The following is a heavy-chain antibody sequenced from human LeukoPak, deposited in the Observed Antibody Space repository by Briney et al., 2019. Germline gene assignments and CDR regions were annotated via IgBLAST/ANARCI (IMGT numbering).Heavy chain of an antibody. CDR1: GFTYTNYW. CDR2: INPDATII. D-gene: IGHD1/OR15-1a*01. J-gene: IGHJ5*02. Sequence: GGSLRLSSVASGFTYTNYWMHWFRQVSGKGPVWVSRINPDATIIDYADFVKGRFTISRDNAKNLLFLHMRGLRVDDTALYYCAKDLSWNTADRWGQGTLVTVSS. CDR3: AKDLSWNTADR. V-gene: IGHV3-74*01.